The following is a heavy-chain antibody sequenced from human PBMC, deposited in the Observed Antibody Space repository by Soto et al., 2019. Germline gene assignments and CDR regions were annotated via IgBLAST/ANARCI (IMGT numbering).Heavy chain of an antibody. V-gene: IGHV3-7*03. CDR1: GFRFSSYW. J-gene: IGHJ5*02. Sequence: PGGSLRLSCAASGFRFSSYWMSWVRQAPGKGLEWVANIKQDGTQKFYVDSVKGRFTISRDNAKNSLYLQMNSLRAADTAVYYCARMDPPAKSWGQGTLVTVSS. D-gene: IGHD2-2*01. CDR3: ARMDPPAKS. CDR2: IKQDGTQK.